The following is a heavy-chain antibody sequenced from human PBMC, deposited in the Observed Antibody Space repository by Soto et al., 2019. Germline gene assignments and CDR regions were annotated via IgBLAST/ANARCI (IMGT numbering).Heavy chain of an antibody. V-gene: IGHV4-59*01. CDR1: GGSISSYY. D-gene: IGHD3-10*01. J-gene: IGHJ6*03. CDR2: IYYSGST. CDR3: ARDRVTMVRGVSYYYMDV. Sequence: SSETLSLTCTVSGGSISSYYWSWIRQPPGKGLEWIGYIYYSGSTNYNPSLKSRVTISVDTSKNQFPLKLSSVTAADTAVYYCARDRVTMVRGVSYYYMDVWGKGATVTVSS.